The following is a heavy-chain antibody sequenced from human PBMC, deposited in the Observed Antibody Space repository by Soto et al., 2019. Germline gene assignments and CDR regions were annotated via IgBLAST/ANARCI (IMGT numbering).Heavy chain of an antibody. CDR1: EFSFRTYA. CDR3: ARDWATTVRGAMLETDYFGMDV. Sequence: QVQLVESGGGVVQPGRSLRLSCVASEFSFRTYALHWVRQAPGKGLQWVAVISYDGSHKYYADSVKGRFTISRDNSRNTLDLQMTSLRTEDTAVYYCARDWATTVRGAMLETDYFGMDVWGQGAAVSVSS. V-gene: IGHV3-30-3*01. D-gene: IGHD3-10*01. J-gene: IGHJ6*02. CDR2: ISYDGSHK.